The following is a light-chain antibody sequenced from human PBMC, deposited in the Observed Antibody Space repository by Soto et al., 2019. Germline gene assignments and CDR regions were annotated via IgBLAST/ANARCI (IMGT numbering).Light chain of an antibody. CDR2: SNT. CDR1: SSNIGKNT. CDR3: AVWDDSLYL. Sequence: QSALTQPPSASGTPGQTVTISCSGRSSNIGKNTVSWYQHLPGTAPKLLIYSNTQRPLGVPVRFSGSKSGTSASLAISGLQSDDEADYYCAVWDDSLYLFGNGTKVTV. J-gene: IGLJ1*01. V-gene: IGLV1-44*01.